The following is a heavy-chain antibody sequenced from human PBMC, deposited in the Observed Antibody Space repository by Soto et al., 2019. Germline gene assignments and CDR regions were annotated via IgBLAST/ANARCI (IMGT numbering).Heavy chain of an antibody. Sequence: NRSETLSLTCTVSGDTSTSYYWGWIRQAPGKGLEWIGHIHNSGTSTHNPSLNGRVTISIDMSKKQFSLKLTSLTSADTAVYYCARDFYYSVGYTWFDSCSQGNLVTVSS. D-gene: IGHD3-22*01. CDR1: GDTSTSYY. V-gene: IGHV4-59*01. CDR2: IHNSGTS. CDR3: ARDFYYSVGYTWFDS. J-gene: IGHJ5*01.